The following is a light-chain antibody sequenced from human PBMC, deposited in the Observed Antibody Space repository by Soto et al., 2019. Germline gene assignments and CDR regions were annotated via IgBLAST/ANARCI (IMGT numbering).Light chain of an antibody. J-gene: IGLJ2*01. CDR3: ISYAGSNKV. V-gene: IGLV2-8*01. Sequence: QSALTQPPSASGSPGQSVTISCTGTSGDVGAYNYVSWYQQHPGKAPKLMIYEVSKRHSGAPGRSCGSKSGNTASLTVSGLHAEDEADYYCISYAGSNKVFGGGTKLTVL. CDR1: SGDVGAYNY. CDR2: EVS.